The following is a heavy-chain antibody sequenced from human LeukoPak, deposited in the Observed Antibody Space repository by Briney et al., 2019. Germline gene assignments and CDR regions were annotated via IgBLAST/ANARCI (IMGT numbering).Heavy chain of an antibody. V-gene: IGHV3-30*02. CDR1: GFTFSSYG. CDR3: AKDRGYCSGGSCYPEWYFDY. D-gene: IGHD2-15*01. Sequence: GGSLRLSCAASGFTFSSYGMHWVRQAPGKGLEWVAVIWYDGSNKYYADSVKGRFTISRDNSKNTLYLQMNSLRAQDTAVYYCAKDRGYCSGGSCYPEWYFDYWGQGTLVTVSS. CDR2: IWYDGSNK. J-gene: IGHJ4*02.